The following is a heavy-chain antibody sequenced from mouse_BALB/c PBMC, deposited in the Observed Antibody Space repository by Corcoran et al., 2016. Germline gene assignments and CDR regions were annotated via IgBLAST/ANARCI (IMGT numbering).Heavy chain of an antibody. CDR3: ARGDGKESLYYYVMDY. D-gene: IGHD2-1*01. Sequence: EVQLQQSGPELVKPGASVKMSCKASGYTFTSYVMHWVKQKPGQGLEWIGYINPYNDGTKYNEKFKGKATLTSDKSSSTAYMELSSLTSEDSAVYYCARGDGKESLYYYVMDYWGQGTSVTVSS. V-gene: IGHV1S136*01. CDR2: INPYNDGT. CDR1: GYTFTSYV. J-gene: IGHJ4*01.